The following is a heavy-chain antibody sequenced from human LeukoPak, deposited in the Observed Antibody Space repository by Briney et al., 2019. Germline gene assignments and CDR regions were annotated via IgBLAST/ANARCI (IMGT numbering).Heavy chain of an antibody. CDR2: IYYSGIT. D-gene: IGHD5-18*01. CDR3: VRGGYGSLTFDY. CDR1: GDSINTYY. J-gene: IGHJ4*02. Sequence: SETLFLTCTVSGDSINTYYWSWIRQPPGKGLEWIGYIYYSGITKYNPSLKSRVTISVDTSKNQFSLKLSSVTAADTALYYCVRGGYGSLTFDYWGQGTLVTVSS. V-gene: IGHV4-59*01.